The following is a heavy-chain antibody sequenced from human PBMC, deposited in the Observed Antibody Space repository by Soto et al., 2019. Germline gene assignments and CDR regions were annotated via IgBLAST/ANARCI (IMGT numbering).Heavy chain of an antibody. CDR2: ISSSSSYI. CDR3: ASPDDSSGYDFDY. V-gene: IGHV3-21*01. J-gene: IGHJ4*02. Sequence: GGSLRLSCAASRFTSGYHAMNWVRQAPGKGLEWVSTISSSSSYIYYADSVKGRFTISRDNAKNSLYLQMNSLRAEDTAVYYCASPDDSSGYDFDYWGRGTLVAVSS. CDR1: RFTSGYHA. D-gene: IGHD3-22*01.